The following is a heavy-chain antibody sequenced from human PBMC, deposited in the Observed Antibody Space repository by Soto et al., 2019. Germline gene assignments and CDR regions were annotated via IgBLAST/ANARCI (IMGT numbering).Heavy chain of an antibody. J-gene: IGHJ6*02. CDR3: AKHYGDPDDPNYYYGLDV. V-gene: IGHV3-21*01. CDR1: GDTFSIHT. Sequence: EMQLMESGGGLVKPGGSVRLSCAASGDTFSIHTMNWVRQAPGQGLEWVSSISSTGANIYYSDSVKGRFTISRDNAKNSLYLQMNSLTAEDTAVYFCAKHYGDPDDPNYYYGLDVWGQGTTVTVS. D-gene: IGHD4-17*01. CDR2: ISSTGANI.